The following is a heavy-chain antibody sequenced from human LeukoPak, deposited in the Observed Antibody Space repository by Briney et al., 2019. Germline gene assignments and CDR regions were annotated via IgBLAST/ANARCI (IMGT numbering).Heavy chain of an antibody. CDR2: IKXXXXGRTT. D-gene: IGHD3-22*01. CDR3: TTDLPLYDSSGYYSLFDY. V-gene: IGHV3-15*01. Sequence: GXIKXXXXGRTTHYSSPVIPRFTISRDDSKNTLYLQMNSLKTEDTAVYYCTTDLPLYDSSGYYSLFDYWGQGTLVTVSS. J-gene: IGHJ4*02.